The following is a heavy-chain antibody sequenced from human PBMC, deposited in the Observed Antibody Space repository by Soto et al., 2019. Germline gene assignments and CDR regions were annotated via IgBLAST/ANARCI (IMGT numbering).Heavy chain of an antibody. CDR1: GFTFSTYA. CDR3: ARPVEPFYYYGMDV. Sequence: QVQLVESGGGVVQPGRSLRLSCAASGFTFSTYAMEWVRQAPGKGLGWVALISYDGNNKYYADSVKGRFTISRDNSKNTLYLQMNSLRPEDTALYYCARPVEPFYYYGMDVWGQGTTVTVSS. V-gene: IGHV3-30-3*01. J-gene: IGHJ6*02. CDR2: ISYDGNNK.